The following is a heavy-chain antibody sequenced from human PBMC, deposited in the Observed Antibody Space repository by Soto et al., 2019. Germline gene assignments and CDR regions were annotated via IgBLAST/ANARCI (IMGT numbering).Heavy chain of an antibody. D-gene: IGHD6-13*01. V-gene: IGHV3-7*05. J-gene: IGHJ3*02. CDR2: IRKDGSKT. Sequence: GGSLRLSCAASGFTFSSDWMTWVRQAPGKGLEWVANIRKDGSKTSYLDSVRGRFTISRDNAQSSLYLQMDSLRAEDTALYYCARDVYPGTSSLYFDAFDIWGQGTMVTVSS. CDR3: ARDVYPGTSSLYFDAFDI. CDR1: GFTFSSDW.